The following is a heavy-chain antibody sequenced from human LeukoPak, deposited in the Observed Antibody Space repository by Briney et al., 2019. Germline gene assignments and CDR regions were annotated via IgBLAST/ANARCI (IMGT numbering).Heavy chain of an antibody. CDR2: ISSTGRTI. CDR3: AGFRYNSTWGIFDY. V-gene: IGHV3-11*04. Sequence: GGSLRLSCGASGFSFSDYYMSWVRQAPGKGLEWISYISSTGRTIYYADSVKGRFTISRDNDKSSLYLQMNSLRAEDTALYYCAGFRYNSTWGIFDYWGQGTLVTVSS. CDR1: GFSFSDYY. D-gene: IGHD2/OR15-2a*01. J-gene: IGHJ4*02.